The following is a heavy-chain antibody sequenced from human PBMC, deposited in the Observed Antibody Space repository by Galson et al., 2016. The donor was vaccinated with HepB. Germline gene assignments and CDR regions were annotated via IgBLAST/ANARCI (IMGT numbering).Heavy chain of an antibody. D-gene: IGHD5-12*01. CDR1: GHTLTDSS. CDR2: FDPEDGET. Sequence: SVKVSCKVSGHTLTDSSIHWVRQAPGKGLEWMGGFDPEDGETIYAQQFQGRVTVTEDISSDTAYMELSSLRSEDTAVYYCLLIVPITRSYFDSWGQGTLVTVSS. V-gene: IGHV1-24*01. CDR3: LLIVPITRSYFDS. J-gene: IGHJ4*02.